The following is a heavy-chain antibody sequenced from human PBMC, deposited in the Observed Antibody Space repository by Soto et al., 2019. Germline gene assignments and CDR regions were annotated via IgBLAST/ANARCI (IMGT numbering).Heavy chain of an antibody. D-gene: IGHD3-16*02. V-gene: IGHV1-18*01. CDR1: GYTFTSYG. CDR3: ARSLNMITFGGVIALFDY. Sequence: GASVKVSCKASGYTFTSYGISWVRQAPGQGLEWMGWISAYNGNTNYAQKLQGRVTMTTDTSTSTAYMELRSLRSDDTAVYYCARSLNMITFGGVIALFDYWGQGTLVTVSS. CDR2: ISAYNGNT. J-gene: IGHJ4*02.